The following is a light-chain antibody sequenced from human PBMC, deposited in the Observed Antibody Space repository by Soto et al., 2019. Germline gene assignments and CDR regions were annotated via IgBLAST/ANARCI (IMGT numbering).Light chain of an antibody. J-gene: IGLJ1*01. CDR2: EGD. CDR1: SSDVGSYNL. V-gene: IGLV2-23*01. Sequence: QSALTQPASVSGSPGQSITISCTGTSSDVGSYNLLSWYQQCPGKAPKLMIYEGDKRPSGVSNRFSVSKSGNTASLTISGLQPEDEADYYCCSYAGGPYVFGTGTKLTVL. CDR3: CSYAGGPYV.